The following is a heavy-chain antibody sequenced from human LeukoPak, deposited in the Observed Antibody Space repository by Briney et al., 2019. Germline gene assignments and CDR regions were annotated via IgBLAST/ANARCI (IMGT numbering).Heavy chain of an antibody. CDR2: IYYSGST. V-gene: IGHV4-39*07. CDR3: ARIGYSSGYNDY. Sequence: SETLSLTCTVSGGSISSSSYYWGWIRQPPGKGLEWIGSIYYSGSTYYNPSLKSRVTISVDTSKNQFSLKLSSVTAADPAVYYCARIGYSSGYNDYWGQGTLVTVSS. D-gene: IGHD6-19*01. J-gene: IGHJ4*02. CDR1: GGSISSSSYY.